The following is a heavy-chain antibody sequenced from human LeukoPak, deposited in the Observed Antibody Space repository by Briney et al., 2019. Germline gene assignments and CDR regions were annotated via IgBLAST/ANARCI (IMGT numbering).Heavy chain of an antibody. J-gene: IGHJ5*02. V-gene: IGHV4-39*01. Sequence: SETLSLTCTVSGVSISRSSSNWGWIRQPPGTGLEWIGSIYYSVSTHYNPSLNGRVTISVDTSKNQFSLKVNSVTAADTAVYYCAGLPNWNDGFDPWGQGTLVTVSS. CDR1: GVSISRSSSN. CDR2: IYYSVST. D-gene: IGHD1-1*01. CDR3: AGLPNWNDGFDP.